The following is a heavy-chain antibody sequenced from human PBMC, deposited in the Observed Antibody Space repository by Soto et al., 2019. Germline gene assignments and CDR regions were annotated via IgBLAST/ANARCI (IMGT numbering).Heavy chain of an antibody. V-gene: IGHV1-69*13. J-gene: IGHJ6*02. CDR3: ARAIVVPAASHYYYYGMDV. D-gene: IGHD2-2*01. Sequence: GASVKVSCKASGGTFSSYAISWVRQAPGQGLEWMGGIIPIFGTANYAQKFQGRVTITADESTSTAYMELSSLRSEDTAVYYCARAIVVPAASHYYYYGMDVWGQGTTVTVSS. CDR1: GGTFSSYA. CDR2: IIPIFGTA.